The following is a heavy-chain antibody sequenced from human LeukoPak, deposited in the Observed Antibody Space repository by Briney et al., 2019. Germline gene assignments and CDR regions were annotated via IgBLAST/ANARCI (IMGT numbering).Heavy chain of an antibody. J-gene: IGHJ4*02. CDR3: ARGSVPAAVVFDY. CDR2: MYYSGTT. CDR1: GGSVSSGSYY. D-gene: IGHD2-2*01. V-gene: IGHV4-61*01. Sequence: SETLSLTCTVSGGSVSSGSYYWSWIRQPPGKGLEWIGYMYYSGTTNYTPSLKSRVTISVDTSKNQFSLKLSSVTPADTAVYYCARGSVPAAVVFDYWGQGTLVTVSS.